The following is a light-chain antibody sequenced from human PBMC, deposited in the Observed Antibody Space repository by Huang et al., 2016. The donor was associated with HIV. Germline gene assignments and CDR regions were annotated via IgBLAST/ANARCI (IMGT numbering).Light chain of an antibody. J-gene: IGKJ4*01. Sequence: AIRITQSPSSLSASTGDRVTITCRASQGISSYLAWYQQTPGKAPKLLIYAASTLQSGVPARFSGSGSGTDFTLTISCLQSEDFATYYCQQYYSYLPLTFGGGTKVEIK. CDR1: QGISSY. V-gene: IGKV1-8*01. CDR3: QQYYSYLPLT. CDR2: AAS.